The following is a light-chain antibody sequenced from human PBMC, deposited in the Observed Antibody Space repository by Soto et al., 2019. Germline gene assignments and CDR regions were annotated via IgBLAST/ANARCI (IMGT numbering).Light chain of an antibody. CDR3: QQYDDWPLT. J-gene: IGKJ4*01. CDR2: GVS. Sequence: EMVMTQSPATLSVPPGEGATLSCRASQSVSTDLAWYQQKPGQTPRLLIHGVSTRATGTPARFSGSGSGTEFTLTISSLQSEDFAVYYCQQYDDWPLTFGGGTKVDIK. V-gene: IGKV3-15*01. CDR1: QSVSTD.